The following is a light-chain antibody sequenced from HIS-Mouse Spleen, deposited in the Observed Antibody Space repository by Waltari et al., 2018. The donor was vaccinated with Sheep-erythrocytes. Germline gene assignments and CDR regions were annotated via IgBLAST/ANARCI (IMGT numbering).Light chain of an antibody. CDR1: QSVSSN. V-gene: IGKV3-15*01. J-gene: IGKJ1*01. Sequence: EIVMTQSPATLSVSPGERATLSCRASQSVSSNFAWYQQKTGQAPRLLIYGASTRATGIPARFSGSGSGTEFTLTISSMQSEDCAVYYCQQYNNWPWTFGQGTKVEIK. CDR2: GAS. CDR3: QQYNNWPWT.